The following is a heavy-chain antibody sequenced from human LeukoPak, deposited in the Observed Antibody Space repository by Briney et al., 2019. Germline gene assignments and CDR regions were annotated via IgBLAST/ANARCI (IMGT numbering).Heavy chain of an antibody. V-gene: IGHV1-2*02. CDR3: ARALYSSSWYEVDY. CDR2: INPNSGGT. J-gene: IGHJ4*02. D-gene: IGHD6-13*01. CDR1: GYTFTGYY. Sequence: ASVKVSCKASGYTFTGYYMHWVRQAPGQGLEWMGWINPNSGGTNYAQKFQGRVTMTRDTSISTAYMELSRLRSDDTAVYYCARALYSSSWYEVDYWSQGTLVTVSS.